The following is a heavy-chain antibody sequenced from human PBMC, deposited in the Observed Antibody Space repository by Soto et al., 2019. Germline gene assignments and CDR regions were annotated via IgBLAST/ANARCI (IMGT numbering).Heavy chain of an antibody. D-gene: IGHD1-1*01. V-gene: IGHV1-69*06. CDR1: GGTFSSYA. J-gene: IGHJ4*02. CDR2: IIPIFGTA. Sequence: EASVKVSCKASGGTFSSYAISWVRQAPGQGLEWMGGIIPIFGTANYAQKFQGRVTITADKSTSTAYMELSSLRSEDTAVYYCARDSVSGTLVEDYWGQGTLVTVSS. CDR3: ARDSVSGTLVEDY.